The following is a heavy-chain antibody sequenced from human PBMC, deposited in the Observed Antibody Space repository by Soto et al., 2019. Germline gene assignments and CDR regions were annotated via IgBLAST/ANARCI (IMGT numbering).Heavy chain of an antibody. CDR2: IIPIFGTA. J-gene: IGHJ6*02. V-gene: IGHV1-69*06. Sequence: QVQLVQSGAEVKKPGSSVKVSCKASGGTFSSYAISWVRQAPGQGLEWMGGIIPIFGTANYAQKFQGRVTITADKSTSTAYMELSSLRSEDTAVYYCAGPTREWLPPARYYYYGMDVWGQGTTVTVSS. CDR1: GGTFSSYA. CDR3: AGPTREWLPPARYYYYGMDV. D-gene: IGHD3-3*01.